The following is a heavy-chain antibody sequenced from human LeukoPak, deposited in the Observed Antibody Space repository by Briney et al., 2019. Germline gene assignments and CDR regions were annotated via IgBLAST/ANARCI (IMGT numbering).Heavy chain of an antibody. J-gene: IGHJ6*02. Sequence: GGSLRLSCTATGFIFKDFDFNWVRQGPGDGLDWVAAIGIGGDTHYSGSVKGRFTISREDAKNSLFLHMNNLRAGDTAVYYCARDRFGMDVWGRGTTVIVSS. CDR1: GFIFKDFD. CDR3: ARDRFGMDV. CDR2: IGIGGDT. V-gene: IGHV3-13*01.